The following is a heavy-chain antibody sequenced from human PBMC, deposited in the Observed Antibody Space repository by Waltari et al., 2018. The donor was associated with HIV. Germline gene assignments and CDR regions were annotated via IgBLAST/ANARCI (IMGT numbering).Heavy chain of an antibody. V-gene: IGHV3-13*01. CDR1: GFTFSSYD. CDR2: IGPGGDT. J-gene: IGHJ4*02. CDR3: ARGNPYFDY. Sequence: EVQLVESGGGLLQPGGSLRLFCEAAGFTFSSYDMLWVRQPTGKGLEWVSSIGPGGDTYYSGSVKGRFTISREKAKNSLYLQMNILRAEDTAVYYCARGNPYFDYWGQGTLVTVSS.